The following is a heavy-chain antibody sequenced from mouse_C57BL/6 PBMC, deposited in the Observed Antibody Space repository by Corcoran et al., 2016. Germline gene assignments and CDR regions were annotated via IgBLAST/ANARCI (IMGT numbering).Heavy chain of an antibody. V-gene: IGHV1-75*01. CDR3: ARGEVLRYPYAMDY. D-gene: IGHD1-1*01. J-gene: IGHJ4*01. CDR2: IFPGSGST. Sequence: QVQLQQSGPELVKPGASVKISCKASGYTFTDYYINWVKQGPGQGLEWIGWIFPGSGSTYYNEKFKGKATLTVDKSSSTAYMLLSSLTSADSAVYFCARGEVLRYPYAMDYWGQGTSVTVSS. CDR1: GYTFTDYY.